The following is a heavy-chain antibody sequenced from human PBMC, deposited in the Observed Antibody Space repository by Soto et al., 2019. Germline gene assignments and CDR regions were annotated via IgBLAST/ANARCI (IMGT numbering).Heavy chain of an antibody. V-gene: IGHV3-7*01. J-gene: IGHJ4*02. CDR1: GFTFSSYW. D-gene: IGHD6-19*01. Sequence: GGSLRLSCAASGFTFSSYWMSWVRQAPGKGLEWVANIKQDGSEKYYVDSVKGRFTISRDNAKNSLYLQMNSLRAEDTAVYYCASHAELFAYSSGFDYWGQGTLVTVSS. CDR2: IKQDGSEK. CDR3: ASHAELFAYSSGFDY.